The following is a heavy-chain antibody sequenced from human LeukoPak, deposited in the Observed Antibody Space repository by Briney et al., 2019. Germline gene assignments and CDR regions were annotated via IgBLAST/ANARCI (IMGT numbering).Heavy chain of an antibody. V-gene: IGHV4-59*08. CDR2: IYYSGST. D-gene: IGHD6-19*01. J-gene: IGHJ5*02. Sequence: SETLSLTCTVSGDSISSYYWSWIRQPPGKGLEWIGYIYYSGSTNYNPSLKSRVTISVDTSKSQFSLKLSSVTAADTAVYYCARQRSSGSIINPWGQGTLVTVSS. CDR1: GDSISSYY. CDR3: ARQRSSGSIINP.